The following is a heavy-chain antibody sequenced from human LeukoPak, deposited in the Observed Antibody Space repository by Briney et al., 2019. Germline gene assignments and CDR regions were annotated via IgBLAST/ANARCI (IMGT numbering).Heavy chain of an antibody. D-gene: IGHD3-10*01. CDR2: IYYSGST. CDR3: ARHGAVSSMVRGVTTSFFDY. CDR1: GGSISSSSYY. V-gene: IGHV4-39*01. J-gene: IGHJ4*02. Sequence: SETLSLTCTVSGGSISSSSYYWGWIRQPPGKGLEWIGSIYYSGSTYYNPSLKSRVTISVDTSKNQFSLKLSSVTAADTAVYYCARHGAVSSMVRGVTTSFFDYWGQGTLVTVSS.